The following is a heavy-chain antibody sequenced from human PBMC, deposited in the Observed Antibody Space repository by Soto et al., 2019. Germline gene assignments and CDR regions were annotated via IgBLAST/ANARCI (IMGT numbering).Heavy chain of an antibody. CDR2: IDPSDSYT. J-gene: IGHJ6*02. CDR1: GYIFTSYW. CDR3: ARRDIGDYYYGMDV. V-gene: IGHV5-10-1*01. Sequence: GESLKISCSGSGYIFTSYWISWVRQMPGKGLEWMGRIDPSDSYTNYSPSFQGHVTISADKSISTAYLQWSSLKASDTAMYYCARRDIGDYYYGMDVWGQGTTVTVSS.